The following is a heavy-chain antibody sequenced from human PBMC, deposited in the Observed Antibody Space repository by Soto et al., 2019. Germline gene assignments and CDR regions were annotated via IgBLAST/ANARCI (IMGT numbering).Heavy chain of an antibody. CDR2: ISYDGSNK. D-gene: IGHD1-7*01. CDR1: GFTFSSYG. CDR3: AKGASGTTLGS. J-gene: IGHJ5*02. V-gene: IGHV3-30*18. Sequence: QVQLVESGGGVVQPGRSLRLSCAASGFTFSSYGMHWVRQAPGKGLEWVAVISYDGSNKYYADSVKGRFTISRDNSKNTLYLQMNSLRAEDTAVYYCAKGASGTTLGSWGQGTLVTVSP.